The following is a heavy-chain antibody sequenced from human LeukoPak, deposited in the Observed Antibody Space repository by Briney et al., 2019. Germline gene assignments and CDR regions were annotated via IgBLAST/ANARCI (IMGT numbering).Heavy chain of an antibody. CDR2: IYSGGGT. CDR1: GFTVSNTY. J-gene: IGHJ4*02. V-gene: IGHV3-53*01. D-gene: IGHD2-2*01. Sequence: PGGSLRLSCAASGFTVSNTYMSWVRQAPGKGLEWVSLIYSGGGTYSADPVKGRFTISRDNSKNTLYLQMNSLRADDTAVYYCARDLRRDCSTTTCYAFDYWGQGTLVTVSS. CDR3: ARDLRRDCSTTTCYAFDY.